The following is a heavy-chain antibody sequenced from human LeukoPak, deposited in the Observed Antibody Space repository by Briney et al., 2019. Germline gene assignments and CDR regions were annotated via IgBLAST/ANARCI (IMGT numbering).Heavy chain of an antibody. D-gene: IGHD4-23*01. V-gene: IGHV4-61*01. Sequence: PSETLSLTCTVSGGSISSGSYYWNWIRQPPGKGLEWIGYIYYSGSTNYNPSLTSRVTISADTSKIQFSLKLTSVTAADTAVYYCERAAGGTSHQFDSWGQGTLVTVSS. CDR3: ERAAGGTSHQFDS. CDR2: IYYSGST. J-gene: IGHJ4*02. CDR1: GGSISSGSYY.